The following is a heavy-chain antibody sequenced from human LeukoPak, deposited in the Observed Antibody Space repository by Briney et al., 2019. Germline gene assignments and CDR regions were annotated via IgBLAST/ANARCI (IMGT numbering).Heavy chain of an antibody. CDR2: IYTSGST. CDR3: ARGIRLGYGSGRDWFDP. V-gene: IGHV4-4*07. Sequence: SETLSLTCTVSGGFLSSYYWSWIRQPAGKGLEWIGRIYTSGSTNYNPSLKSRVTMSVDTSKNQFSLKLNSVTAADTAVYYCARGIRLGYGSGRDWFDPWGQGTLVTVSS. D-gene: IGHD3-10*01. J-gene: IGHJ5*02. CDR1: GGFLSSYY.